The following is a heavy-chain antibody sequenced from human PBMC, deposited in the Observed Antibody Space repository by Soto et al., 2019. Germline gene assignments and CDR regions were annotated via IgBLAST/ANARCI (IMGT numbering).Heavy chain of an antibody. CDR3: ARLSGDHSAFFSYGMDA. CDR2: INSDGTIS. J-gene: IGHJ6*02. V-gene: IGHV3-74*01. D-gene: IGHD2-21*01. Sequence: GESLKISCAASGFTFDTYWMNWVRQAPGKGPEWLSGINSDGTISSYADSVKGRFTISRDNATNTLSLQMNSLRADDTAVYYCARLSGDHSAFFSYGMDAWGQGTTVTVSS. CDR1: GFTFDTYW.